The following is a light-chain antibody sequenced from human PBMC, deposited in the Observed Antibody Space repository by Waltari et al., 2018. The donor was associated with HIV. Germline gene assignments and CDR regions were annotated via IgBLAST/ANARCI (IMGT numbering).Light chain of an antibody. J-gene: IGLJ2*01. CDR3: SSYAGSNNSVV. CDR2: EVT. CDR1: SSDVGGYNY. Sequence: QSALTQPPSASGSLGPSVTIPCTGTSSDVGGYNYFSWYQQHPGKAPKLRIYEVTKRPSGVTDRFSGSKSGNTASLTVSGLQAEDEADYYCSSYAGSNNSVVFGGGTKLTVL. V-gene: IGLV2-8*01.